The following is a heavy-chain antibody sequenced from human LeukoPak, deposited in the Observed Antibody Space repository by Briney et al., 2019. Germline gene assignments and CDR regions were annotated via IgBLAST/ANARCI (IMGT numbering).Heavy chain of an antibody. Sequence: ASVKVSCKASGYTFTSYGISWVRQAPRQGLEWMGWISAYNGNTKYAQKVQGRVTMTTDTATSTAYMELRSLSSDDTAVYYCARDPGVVTAYYFDYWGQGTLVTVSS. J-gene: IGHJ4*02. D-gene: IGHD2-21*02. V-gene: IGHV1-18*01. CDR2: ISAYNGNT. CDR1: GYTFTSYG. CDR3: ARDPGVVTAYYFDY.